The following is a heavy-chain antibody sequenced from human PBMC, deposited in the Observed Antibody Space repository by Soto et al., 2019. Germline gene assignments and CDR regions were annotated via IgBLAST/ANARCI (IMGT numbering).Heavy chain of an antibody. CDR2: TYYRSKWYN. Sequence: SQTLSLTCAISGDSVSSNSAAWNWIRQSPSRGLEWLGRTYYRSKWYNDYAVSVKSRITINPDTSKNQFSLQLNSVTPEDTAVYYFSRDFLSSCYSPALDYWGQGTLVTAPQ. J-gene: IGHJ4*02. CDR3: SRDFLSSCYSPALDY. D-gene: IGHD3-22*01. V-gene: IGHV6-1*01. CDR1: GDSVSSNSAA.